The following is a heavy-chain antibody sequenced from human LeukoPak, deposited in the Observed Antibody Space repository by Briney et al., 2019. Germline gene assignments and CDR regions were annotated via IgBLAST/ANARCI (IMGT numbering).Heavy chain of an antibody. J-gene: IGHJ4*02. CDR1: GFSFSGSA. D-gene: IGHD3-22*01. CDR3: ASRGGSSGYDYPFDY. CDR2: IRSKASTYAT. Sequence: GGSLRLSCAVSGFSFSGSAMHWVRQASGKGPEWVGRIRSKASTYATVYAASVKGRFTISRDDSKNTAYLQMNSLNTEDTAVYYCASRGGSSGYDYPFDYWGQGTQVTVSS. V-gene: IGHV3-73*01.